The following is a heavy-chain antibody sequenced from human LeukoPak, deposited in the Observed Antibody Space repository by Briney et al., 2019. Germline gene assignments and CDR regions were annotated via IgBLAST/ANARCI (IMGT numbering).Heavy chain of an antibody. V-gene: IGHV3-30*02. CDR1: GFTFSSYG. CDR3: ARDIGPGRTVLPLGY. Sequence: GGSLRLSCAASGFTFSSYGMHWVRQAPGKGLEWVAFIRYDGSNKYYADSVKGRFTISRDNSKNTLYLQMNSLRAEDTAVYYCARDIGPGRTVLPLGYWGQGTLVTVSS. J-gene: IGHJ4*02. CDR2: IRYDGSNK. D-gene: IGHD3-10*01.